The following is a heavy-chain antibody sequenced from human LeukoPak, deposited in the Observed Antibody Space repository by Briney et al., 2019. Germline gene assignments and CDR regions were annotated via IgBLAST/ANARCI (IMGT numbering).Heavy chain of an antibody. CDR3: TRGPQGRDGYTIDY. D-gene: IGHD5-24*01. CDR2: IYTIGSTRST. J-gene: IGHJ4*02. CDR1: GGSISSNY. V-gene: IGHV4-4*07. Sequence: PSEPLSLTCKVSGGSISSNYWSWIRQPAGKGLEWIRRIYTIGSTRSTNYNASLKSPVTMSVDTSKNQFSLKLSSVTAADTAVYYCTRGPQGRDGYTIDYWGQGTLVTVSS.